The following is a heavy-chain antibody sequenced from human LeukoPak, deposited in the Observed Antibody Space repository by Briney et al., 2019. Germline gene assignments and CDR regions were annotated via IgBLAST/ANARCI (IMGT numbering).Heavy chain of an antibody. J-gene: IGHJ6*03. CDR2: ISAYNGNT. CDR3: ARDLTTDYYYYHYMDV. V-gene: IGHV1-18*01. CDR1: GYTFTSYG. D-gene: IGHD1-1*01. Sequence: ASVKVSCKASGYTFTSYGISWVRQAPGHGLEWMGWISAYNGNTNYAQKLQARVTMTTDTSRSTAYMELRSLRSADTAVYYCARDLTTDYYYYHYMDVWGKGTTVTVSS.